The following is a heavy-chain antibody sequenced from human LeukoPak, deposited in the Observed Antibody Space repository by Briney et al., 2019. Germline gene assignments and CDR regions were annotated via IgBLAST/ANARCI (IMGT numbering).Heavy chain of an antibody. D-gene: IGHD2-15*01. Sequence: PSETLSLTCTVSGGSISSYYWSWIRQPPGKGLEWIGYIYYSGSTNYSPSLKSRVTTSVDTSKNQFSLKLSSVTAADTAVYYCERVGSGSVGAFDIWGQGKMVTVSS. CDR3: ERVGSGSVGAFDI. J-gene: IGHJ3*02. CDR2: IYYSGST. CDR1: GGSISSYY. V-gene: IGHV4-59*01.